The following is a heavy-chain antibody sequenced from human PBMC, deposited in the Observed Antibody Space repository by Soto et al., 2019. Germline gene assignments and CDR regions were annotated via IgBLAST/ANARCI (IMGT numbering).Heavy chain of an antibody. CDR2: IKQDGSEK. V-gene: IGHV3-7*01. D-gene: IGHD1-26*01. CDR3: ARVVGATQMDFDY. J-gene: IGHJ4*02. CDR1: GFTFSSYW. Sequence: EVQLVESGGGLVQPGESLRLSCAASGFTFSSYWMTWVGRAQGRGLEWVANIKQDGSEKYYVDSVRGRFTMSRDNAKNSLYLQMNSLRAEDTAVYYCARVVGATQMDFDYWGQGTLVTVSS.